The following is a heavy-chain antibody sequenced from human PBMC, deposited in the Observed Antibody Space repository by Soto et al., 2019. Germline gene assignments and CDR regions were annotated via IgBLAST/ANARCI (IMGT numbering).Heavy chain of an antibody. V-gene: IGHV1-69*13. Sequence: SVKVSCKASGGTFSSYAISGVGQSALRGREWMGGIIPIFGTANYAQKFQGRVTITADESTSTAYMELSSLRSEDTAVYYCARGGDRPPPDYYYYGMDVWGQGTTVTVSS. CDR3: ARGGDRPPPDYYYYGMDV. J-gene: IGHJ6*02. CDR1: GGTFSSYA. D-gene: IGHD3-10*01. CDR2: IIPIFGTA.